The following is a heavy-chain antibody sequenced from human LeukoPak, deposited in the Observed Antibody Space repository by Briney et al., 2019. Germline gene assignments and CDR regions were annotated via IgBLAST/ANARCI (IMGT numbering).Heavy chain of an antibody. CDR2: ISTNTGIP. CDR3: ARVKRAVTSTGEAFDF. V-gene: IGHV7-4-1*02. Sequence: ASVKVSCKASGYTFTSYAMNWVRQAPGQGLEWMGWISTNTGIPTYAQGFTGRFVFSLDTSVSTAYLQISSLKAADTALYYCARVKRAVTSTGEAFDFWGLGTMVTVSS. J-gene: IGHJ3*01. D-gene: IGHD6-19*01. CDR1: GYTFTSYA.